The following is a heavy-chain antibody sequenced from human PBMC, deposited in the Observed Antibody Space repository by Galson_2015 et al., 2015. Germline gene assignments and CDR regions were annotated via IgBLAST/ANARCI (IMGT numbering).Heavy chain of an antibody. J-gene: IGHJ3*02. Sequence: SLRLSCAASGFTVSSNYMSWVRQAPGKGLEWVSVIYSGGSTYYADSVKGRFTISRDNSKNTLYLQMNSLRAEDTAVYYCARVSILQDAFDIWGQGTMVTVSS. CDR2: IYSGGST. D-gene: IGHD4-11*01. CDR1: GFTVSSNY. CDR3: ARVSILQDAFDI. V-gene: IGHV3-53*01.